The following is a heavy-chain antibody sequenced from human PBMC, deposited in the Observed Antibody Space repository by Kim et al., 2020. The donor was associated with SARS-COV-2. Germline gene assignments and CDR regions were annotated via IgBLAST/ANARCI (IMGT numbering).Heavy chain of an antibody. Sequence: SVKVSCKASGFTFTSSAVQWVRQARGQRLEWIGWIVVGSGNTNYAQKFQERVTITRDMSTSTAYMELSSLRSEDTAVYYCAAGRSSSWYDYYYYGMDVWGQGTTVTVSS. CDR3: AAGRSSSWYDYYYYGMDV. V-gene: IGHV1-58*01. CDR2: IVVGSGNT. D-gene: IGHD6-13*01. CDR1: GFTFTSSA. J-gene: IGHJ6*02.